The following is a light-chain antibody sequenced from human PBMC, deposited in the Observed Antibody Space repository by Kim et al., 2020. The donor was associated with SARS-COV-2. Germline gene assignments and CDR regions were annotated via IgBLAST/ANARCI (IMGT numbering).Light chain of an antibody. V-gene: IGKV3-11*01. J-gene: IGKJ4*01. CDR2: DAS. Sequence: PGERATLSCRASQSVRSYLAWYQQKPGQAPRLLIYDASNRATGIPARFSGSGSGTDFTLTISSLEPEDFAVYFCQQRATWPLTFGGGTKVDIK. CDR3: QQRATWPLT. CDR1: QSVRSY.